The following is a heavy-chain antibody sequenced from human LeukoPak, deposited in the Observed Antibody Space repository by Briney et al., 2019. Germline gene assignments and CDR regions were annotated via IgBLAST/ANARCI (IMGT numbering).Heavy chain of an antibody. D-gene: IGHD3-9*01. V-gene: IGHV1-18*04. CDR1: GYTFTSYG. Sequence: ASVKVPCKASGYTFTSYGISWVRQAPGQGLEWMGWISAYNGNTNYAQKLQGRVTMTTDTSTSTAYMELRSQRSDDTAVYYCARGGRITIFPSAFDIWGQGTMVTVSS. CDR3: ARGGRITIFPSAFDI. CDR2: ISAYNGNT. J-gene: IGHJ3*02.